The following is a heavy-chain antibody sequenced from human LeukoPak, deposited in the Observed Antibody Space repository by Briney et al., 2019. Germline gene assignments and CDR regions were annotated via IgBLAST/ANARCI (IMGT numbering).Heavy chain of an antibody. CDR2: IIPIFGTA. CDR3: ARGPHIAAVRTERNVNWFDP. J-gene: IGHJ5*02. D-gene: IGHD6-13*01. CDR1: GYTFTSYG. Sequence: ASVKVSCKASGYTFTSYGISWVRQAPGQGLEWMGGIIPIFGTANYAQKFQGRVTITADESTSTAYMELSSLRSEDTAVYYCARGPHIAAVRTERNVNWFDPWGQGTLVTVSS. V-gene: IGHV1-69*13.